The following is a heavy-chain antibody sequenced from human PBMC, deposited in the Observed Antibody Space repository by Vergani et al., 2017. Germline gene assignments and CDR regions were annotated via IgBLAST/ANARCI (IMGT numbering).Heavy chain of an antibody. V-gene: IGHV3-11*04. D-gene: IGHD2-21*01. Sequence: QVQLVASGGGLVRPGGSLRLSCAASGFIFSDYYMTWIRQTPGKGLEWLAHISDGGETKMYAESLKGRFTVSRDNAKNALYLQMNSLRAEDTAVYYCARDHPPALLDTNAFDIWGQGTMVTVSS. CDR2: ISDGGETK. J-gene: IGHJ3*02. CDR3: ARDHPPALLDTNAFDI. CDR1: GFIFSDYY.